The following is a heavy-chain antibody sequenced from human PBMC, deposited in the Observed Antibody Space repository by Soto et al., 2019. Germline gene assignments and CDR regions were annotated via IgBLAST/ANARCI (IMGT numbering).Heavy chain of an antibody. V-gene: IGHV3-7*01. CDR2: IDPVGSQV. CDR1: GVSVRSSW. Sequence: SLMLCCELCGVSVRSSWMSWIRQAPGKGLEWVADIDPVGSQVLYVASVMSRFTVSRDNAKKSLFLQMNSLRVEDTAFYYCERDHAWGSPAYWGLGTLVPVSS. J-gene: IGHJ4*02. CDR3: ERDHAWGSPAY. D-gene: IGHD7-27*01.